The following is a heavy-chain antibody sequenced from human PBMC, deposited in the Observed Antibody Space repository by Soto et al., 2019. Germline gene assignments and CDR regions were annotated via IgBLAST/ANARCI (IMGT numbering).Heavy chain of an antibody. Sequence: EVQLLESGGGLVQSGGSLRLSCAASGFTFSSYVMSWVRQAPGKGLEWVSTITGSGITTYYADSVKGRFTISRDNSKNTLYLQMNSLRAEDSAVYYCAKDHGADISGYGMDVWGQRTTGTVS. V-gene: IGHV3-23*01. CDR2: ITGSGITT. J-gene: IGHJ6*02. CDR1: GFTFSSYV. CDR3: AKDHGADISGYGMDV. D-gene: IGHD3-3*02.